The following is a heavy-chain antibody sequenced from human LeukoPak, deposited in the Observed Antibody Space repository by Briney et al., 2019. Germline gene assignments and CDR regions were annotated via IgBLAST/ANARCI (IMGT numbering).Heavy chain of an antibody. CDR1: GVTFSVYA. V-gene: IGHV1-69*10. CDR3: ARDGEDIVTTIRTYGAFDI. CDR2: IIPILGIA. Sequence: SLKVSCKVSGVTFSVYAIGSVRRAPGQGHEWMGGIIPILGIANYAQKFQGRVTITADKSTSTAYMELSSLRSEDTAVYYCARDGEDIVTTIRTYGAFDIWGQGTMVTVSS. J-gene: IGHJ3*02. D-gene: IGHD5-12*01.